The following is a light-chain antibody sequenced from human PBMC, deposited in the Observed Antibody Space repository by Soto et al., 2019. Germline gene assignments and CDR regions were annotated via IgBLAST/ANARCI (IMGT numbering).Light chain of an antibody. Sequence: QSALTQPTSASGSPGQSVTISCTGTSSDVGGYEYVSWYQQHPGKAPKLMIYEVSERPSGVPDRFSGSKSGNTASLTVSGLQAEDEAEYYCSSYGGTNNLVFGGGTKLTVL. CDR2: EVS. CDR3: SSYGGTNNLV. CDR1: SSDVGGYEY. J-gene: IGLJ2*01. V-gene: IGLV2-8*01.